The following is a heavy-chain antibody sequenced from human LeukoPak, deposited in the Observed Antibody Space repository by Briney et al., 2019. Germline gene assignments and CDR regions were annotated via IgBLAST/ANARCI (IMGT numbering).Heavy chain of an antibody. D-gene: IGHD3-9*01. CDR3: ARVSTYYDILTGYYSDY. Sequence: GASVKVSCKASGGTFSSYAISWVRQAPGQGLEWMGGIIPIFGTANYAQKFQGRVTITADESTSTAYMELSSLRSEDTAVYYCARVSTYYDILTGYYSDYWGQGTLVTVSS. CDR1: GGTFSSYA. J-gene: IGHJ4*02. CDR2: IIPIFGTA. V-gene: IGHV1-69*13.